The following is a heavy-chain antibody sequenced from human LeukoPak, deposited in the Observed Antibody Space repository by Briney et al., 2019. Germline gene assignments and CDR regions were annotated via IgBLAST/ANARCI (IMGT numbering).Heavy chain of an antibody. J-gene: IGHJ4*02. CDR2: ISGSGGST. V-gene: IGHV3-23*01. D-gene: IGHD3-22*01. CDR1: GFTFTNYG. CDR3: AKSDDSSGYWGGYFDY. Sequence: GGSLRLSCTASGFTFTNYGMTWVRQAPGKGLEWGSTISGSGGSTYYADSVKGRFTISRDNSKNTLYLQMNSLRAEDTAVYFCAKSDDSSGYWGGYFDYWGQGTLVTVSS.